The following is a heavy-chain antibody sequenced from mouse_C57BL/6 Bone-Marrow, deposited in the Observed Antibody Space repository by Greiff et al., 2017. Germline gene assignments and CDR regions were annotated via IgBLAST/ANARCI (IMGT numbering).Heavy chain of an antibody. CDR1: GYTFTSYG. Sequence: VQLQESGAELARPGASVKLSCKASGYTFTSYGISGVKQRTGQGLEWIGEIYPRSGNTYYNEKFKGKATLTADKSSSTAYMELRSLTSEGSAVYFCARGDYYAMDDWGQGTSVTVSS. J-gene: IGHJ4*01. CDR2: IYPRSGNT. V-gene: IGHV1-81*01. CDR3: ARGDYYAMDD.